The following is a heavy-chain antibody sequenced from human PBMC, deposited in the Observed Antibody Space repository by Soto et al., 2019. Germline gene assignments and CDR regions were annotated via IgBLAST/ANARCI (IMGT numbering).Heavy chain of an antibody. CDR2: VYYSGST. Sequence: TLSLTCTVSGGSISSNRDFWGWIRQPPGKGLEWIGSVYYSGSTYYNPSLMSRASISVDTSRNLFSLSLSSVTAADTAVYYCARHPRGDYYDTRGYELCYFDNWGQGTLVTVSS. J-gene: IGHJ4*02. D-gene: IGHD3-22*01. V-gene: IGHV4-39*01. CDR1: GGSISSNRDF. CDR3: ARHPRGDYYDTRGYELCYFDN.